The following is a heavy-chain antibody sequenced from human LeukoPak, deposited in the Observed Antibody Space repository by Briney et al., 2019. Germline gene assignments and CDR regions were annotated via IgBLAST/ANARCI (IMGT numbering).Heavy chain of an antibody. CDR2: IYYTENT. V-gene: IGHV4-39*01. CDR1: GGSISSNSYY. D-gene: IGHD6-6*01. CDR3: ASGYSSSSFDY. J-gene: IGHJ4*02. Sequence: PSETLSLTCTVSGGSISSNSYYWGWIRQPPGKGLEWMGSIYYTENTYYSPSLKSRVTMSVDTSKNQFSLKLSSVTAADTAVYYCASGYSSSSFDYWGPGTLVTVSS.